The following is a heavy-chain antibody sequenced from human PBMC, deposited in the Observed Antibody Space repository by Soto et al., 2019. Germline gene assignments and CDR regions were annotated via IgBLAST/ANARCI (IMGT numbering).Heavy chain of an antibody. D-gene: IGHD3-10*01. J-gene: IGHJ6*03. CDR2: IWYDGSNK. V-gene: IGHV3-33*01. CDR1: GFTFSSYG. Sequence: GGSLRLSCAASGFTFSSYGMHWVRQAPGKGLEWVAVIWYDGSNKYYADSVKGRFTISRDNSKNTLYLQMNSLRAEDTAVYYCARDAGGSGSYFYYYYYYMDVWGKGTTVTVSS. CDR3: ARDAGGSGSYFYYYYYYMDV.